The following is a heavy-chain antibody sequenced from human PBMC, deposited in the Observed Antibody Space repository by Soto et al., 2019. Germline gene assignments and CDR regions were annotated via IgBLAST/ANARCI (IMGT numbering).Heavy chain of an antibody. CDR3: AKAKNDYNWDNRPPFDY. V-gene: IGHV3-23*01. D-gene: IGHD1-20*01. CDR1: GFTLRSYA. CDR2: ISANDVGT. J-gene: IGHJ4*02. Sequence: EVQLLESGGGVVQPGGSLRLSCEASGFTLRSYAMTWIRQAPGKGLEWVSLISANDVGTYYAESVKTRFTISTDQSRNTVYLQKDSLRADDTAIYYCAKAKNDYNWDNRPPFDYWGQGTLVTVSS.